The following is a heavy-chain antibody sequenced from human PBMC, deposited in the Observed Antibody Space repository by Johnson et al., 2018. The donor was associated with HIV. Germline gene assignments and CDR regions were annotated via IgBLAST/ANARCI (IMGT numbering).Heavy chain of an antibody. J-gene: IGHJ3*01. CDR2: ISYDGSNK. Sequence: QVQLVESGGGVVQPGRSLRLSCAASGFTFSSYAMHWVRQAPGKGLAWVAVISYDGSNKYYADSVKGRFTISRDNSKNTLYLQRNSLRAEDTAVYYCARGSSGSFDLWGRGTMVTVSS. CDR1: GFTFSSYA. CDR3: ARGSSGSFDL. V-gene: IGHV3-30*04. D-gene: IGHD6-6*01.